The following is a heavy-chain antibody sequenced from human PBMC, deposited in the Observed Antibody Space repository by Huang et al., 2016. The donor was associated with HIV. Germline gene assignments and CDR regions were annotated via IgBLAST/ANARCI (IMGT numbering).Heavy chain of an antibody. Sequence: DVQLVESGGDIVQPGGSLRLSCAASGGTFAKYWMNWVRQAPGKGLGWVARIKSDGRSATDADLVKGRFTIARDNAQKVLYLEMNSLRGDDAGVYYCARAKGTASTTYFYYFGLDVWGQGTTVTVSS. CDR3: ARAKGTASTTYFYYFGLDV. CDR2: IKSDGRSA. J-gene: IGHJ6*02. D-gene: IGHD1-26*01. V-gene: IGHV3-74*01. CDR1: GGTFAKYW.